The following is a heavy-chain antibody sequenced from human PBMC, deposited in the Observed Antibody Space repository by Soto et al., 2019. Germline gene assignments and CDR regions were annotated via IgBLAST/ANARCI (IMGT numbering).Heavy chain of an antibody. CDR2: INAGNGNT. Sequence: ASVKVSCKASGYTFTSYAMHWVRQAPGQRLEWMGWINAGNGNTKYSQKFQGRVTITRDTSASTAYMELSSLRSEDTAVYYCARGFDRDTAMAPPFDYWGQGTLVTVSS. V-gene: IGHV1-3*01. D-gene: IGHD5-18*01. J-gene: IGHJ4*02. CDR1: GYTFTSYA. CDR3: ARGFDRDTAMAPPFDY.